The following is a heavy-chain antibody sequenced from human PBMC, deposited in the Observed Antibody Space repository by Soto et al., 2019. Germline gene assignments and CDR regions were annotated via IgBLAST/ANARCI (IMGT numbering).Heavy chain of an antibody. CDR1: GFTFNNYG. CDR2: IWYDGSHE. D-gene: IGHD3-22*01. V-gene: IGHV3-33*01. CDR3: ARDRYSYDSRAYQGVDWYFDL. J-gene: IGHJ2*01. Sequence: GGSLRLSCAASGFTFNNYGMHWVRQAQGTGLAWVAVIWYDGSHESYADSVKGRFTISRDNSKNTLYLQMNSLRAEVAAVYYCARDRYSYDSRAYQGVDWYFDLWGRGTLVTVSS.